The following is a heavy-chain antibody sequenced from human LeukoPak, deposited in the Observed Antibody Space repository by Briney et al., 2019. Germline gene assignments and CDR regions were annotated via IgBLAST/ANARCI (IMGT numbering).Heavy chain of an antibody. D-gene: IGHD3-22*01. Sequence: SQTLSLTCAISGDSVSSNSAAWNWIRQSPSRGLEWLGRTYYRSKWYNDYAVSVKSRITINPDTSKNQFSLQLNSVTPEDTAVYYCARGQTYYYDSSDRAFDIWGQGTMVTVSS. CDR1: GDSVSSNSAA. CDR2: TYYRSKWYN. J-gene: IGHJ3*02. V-gene: IGHV6-1*01. CDR3: ARGQTYYYDSSDRAFDI.